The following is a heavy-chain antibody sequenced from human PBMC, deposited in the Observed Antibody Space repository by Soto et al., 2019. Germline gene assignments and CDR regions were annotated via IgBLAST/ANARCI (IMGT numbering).Heavy chain of an antibody. D-gene: IGHD3-10*01. J-gene: IGHJ6*03. Sequence: GASVKVSCKASGYTFTSYDINWVRQATGQGLEWMGWMNPNSGNTGYAQKFQGRVTMTRNTSISTAYMELSSLRSEDTAVYYCARRLAGTRKRDYYYYYMDVWGKGTTVTVSS. CDR1: GYTFTSYD. V-gene: IGHV1-8*01. CDR2: MNPNSGNT. CDR3: ARRLAGTRKRDYYYYYMDV.